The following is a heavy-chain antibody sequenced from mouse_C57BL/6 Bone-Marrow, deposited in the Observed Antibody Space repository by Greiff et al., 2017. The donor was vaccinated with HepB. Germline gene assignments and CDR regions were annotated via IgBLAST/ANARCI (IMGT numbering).Heavy chain of an antibody. CDR2: IYPGDGDT. J-gene: IGHJ4*01. CDR1: GYAFSSSW. D-gene: IGHD1-1*01. V-gene: IGHV1-82*01. CDR3: ARHYYYGSRGAMDY. Sequence: VQLQQSGPELVKPGASVKISCKASGYAFSSSWMNWVKQRPGKGLEWIGRIYPGDGDTNYNGKFKGKATLTADKSSSTAYMQLSSLTSEDSAVYFCARHYYYGSRGAMDYWGQGTSVTVSS.